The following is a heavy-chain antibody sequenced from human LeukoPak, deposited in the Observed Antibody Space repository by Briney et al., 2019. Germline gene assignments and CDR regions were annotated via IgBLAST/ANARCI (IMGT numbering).Heavy chain of an antibody. D-gene: IGHD5-24*01. J-gene: IGHJ3*02. V-gene: IGHV4-61*02. CDR2: IYTSGST. CDR1: GGSISSGSYY. Sequence: PSQTLSLTCTVSGGSISSGSYYWSWIRQPAGKGLEWIGRIYTSGSTNYNPSLKSRVTISVDTSKNQFSLKLSSVTAADTAVYYCARDRGDGYKLRAFDIWGQGTMVTVSS. CDR3: ARDRGDGYKLRAFDI.